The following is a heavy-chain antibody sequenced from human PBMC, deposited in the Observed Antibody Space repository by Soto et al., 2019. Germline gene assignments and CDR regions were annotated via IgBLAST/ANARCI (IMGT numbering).Heavy chain of an antibody. D-gene: IGHD2-21*01. CDR2: LSSGGRT. CDR1: ASAITTFY. Sequence: PRATLSHTGTVAASAITTFYWSCVRPHAGQGLEWIGRLSSGGRTGFNPPLESRVAISVAPSKNHFSLNLSSVPAADMAVYYCAREGSYRAYNFAHGIQLWSFDFWGQGALVTVSA. V-gene: IGHV4-4*07. J-gene: IGHJ4*02. CDR3: AREGSYRAYNFAHGIQLWSFDF.